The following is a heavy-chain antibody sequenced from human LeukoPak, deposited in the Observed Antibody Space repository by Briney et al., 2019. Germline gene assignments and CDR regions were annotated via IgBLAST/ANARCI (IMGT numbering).Heavy chain of an antibody. V-gene: IGHV4-39*01. Sequence: PSETLSLTCTVSGGSISSSGYYWGWIRQPPGKGVEWIASIYYSGGTYYNPSLKSRVTISVDTSKNQLSLKLSSLTAADTAVYYCARHEYSGSYYGLSWFDPWGQGTLVTVSS. J-gene: IGHJ5*02. CDR3: ARHEYSGSYYGLSWFDP. D-gene: IGHD1-26*01. CDR2: IYYSGGT. CDR1: GGSISSSGYY.